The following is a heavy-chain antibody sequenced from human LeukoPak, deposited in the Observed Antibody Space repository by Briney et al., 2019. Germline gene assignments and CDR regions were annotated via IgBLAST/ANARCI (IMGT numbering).Heavy chain of an antibody. CDR3: ARLLAGCPGGRCRAHFDY. CDR2: IYYGGST. CDR1: GDSINSNY. D-gene: IGHD2-15*01. V-gene: IGHV4-59*01. Sequence: PSETLSLTCSVSGDSINSNYWSWMRQPPGKGLERIGYIYYGGSTNSNPSLKSRVSMSVDTSENQFSLNLGSVTAADTAVYHCARLLAGCPGGRCRAHFDYWGQGTLVTVSS. J-gene: IGHJ4*02.